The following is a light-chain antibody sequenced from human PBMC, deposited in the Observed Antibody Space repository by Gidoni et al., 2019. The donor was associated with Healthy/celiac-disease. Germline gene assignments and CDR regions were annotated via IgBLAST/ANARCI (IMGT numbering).Light chain of an antibody. V-gene: IGKV3-15*01. CDR3: QQYNNWPPRYT. Sequence: EIVLTQSPATLSVSPGERATSSCRASQSVSSNLAWYQQKPGQAPRLLIYGASTRATGIPARFSGSGSGTEFTLTISSLQSEDFAVYDCQQYNNWPPRYTFGQXTKLEIK. J-gene: IGKJ2*01. CDR2: GAS. CDR1: QSVSSN.